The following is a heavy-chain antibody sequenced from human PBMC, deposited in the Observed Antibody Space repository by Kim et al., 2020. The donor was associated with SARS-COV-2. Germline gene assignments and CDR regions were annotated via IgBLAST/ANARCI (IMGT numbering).Heavy chain of an antibody. CDR3: ARVVGEGSYDS. Sequence: TNYADSVKGRFTISRDNAKNALYLQMNSLRAEDTAVYYCARVVGEGSYDSWGEGTLVTASS. V-gene: IGHV3-11*06. D-gene: IGHD5-18*01. J-gene: IGHJ4*02. CDR2: T.